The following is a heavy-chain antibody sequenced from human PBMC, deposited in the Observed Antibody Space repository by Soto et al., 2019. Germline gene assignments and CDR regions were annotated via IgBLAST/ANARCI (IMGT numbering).Heavy chain of an antibody. Sequence: QVQLQQWGAGLLKPSETLSLTCAVSGASLSGYYRSWIRQPPGKGLEWMRETNASGSTSYNPSLMSRVTLSGDTSKNQFSLKLTSMTAADTAVYYCAKHIGFCSGDGFYRCLDCWGQGTLVTVSS. CDR1: GASLSGYY. V-gene: IGHV4-34*01. CDR3: AKHIGFCSGDGFYRCLDC. J-gene: IGHJ4*02. D-gene: IGHD2-15*01. CDR2: TNASGST.